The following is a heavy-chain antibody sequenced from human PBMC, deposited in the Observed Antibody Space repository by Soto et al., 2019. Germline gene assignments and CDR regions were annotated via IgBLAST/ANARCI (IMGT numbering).Heavy chain of an antibody. D-gene: IGHD2-8*01. Sequence: QLQLQESGPGLVRPSETLSLMCTVSGGSVSSGSSYWSWIRQPPGKELEWIGHIYYSGTTNYSPSLKSRVTISVYTTKNRFSLKVISVTAADTSVYYCAIDSPQMVPIGGYYYYAMEVCGKVTTVTVFS. CDR3: AIDSPQMVPIGGYYYYAMEV. CDR1: GGSVSSGSSY. V-gene: IGHV4-61*01. CDR2: IYYSGTT. J-gene: IGHJ6*04.